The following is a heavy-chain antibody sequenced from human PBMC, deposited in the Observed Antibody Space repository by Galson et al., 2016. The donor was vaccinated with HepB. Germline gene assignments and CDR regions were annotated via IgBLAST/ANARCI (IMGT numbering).Heavy chain of an antibody. CDR1: GFTFSSYW. V-gene: IGHV3-7*01. CDR2: IKQDGSEK. Sequence: SLRLSCAASGFTFSSYWMSWVRQAPGKGLEWVANIKQDGSEKYYVDSVKGRFTISRDNAKNSLYLQMNSLRAEDTAVYYCARDLAVDTAMVGNYWGQGTLVTVSS. D-gene: IGHD5-18*01. CDR3: ARDLAVDTAMVGNY. J-gene: IGHJ4*02.